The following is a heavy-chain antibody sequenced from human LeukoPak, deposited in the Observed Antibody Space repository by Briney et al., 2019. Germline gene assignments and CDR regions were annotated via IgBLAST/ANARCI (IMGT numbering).Heavy chain of an antibody. CDR1: GYSFTSYW. V-gene: IGHV5-51*01. D-gene: IGHD6-19*01. Sequence: GESLKISCKGSGYSFTSYWIGWVRQMPGKGLEWMGIIYPGDSDTRYSPSFQGQVTISANKSISTAYLQWSSLKASDTAMYYCASLRIAVAGGGSFNYWGQGTLVTVSS. CDR3: ASLRIAVAGGGSFNY. J-gene: IGHJ4*02. CDR2: IYPGDSDT.